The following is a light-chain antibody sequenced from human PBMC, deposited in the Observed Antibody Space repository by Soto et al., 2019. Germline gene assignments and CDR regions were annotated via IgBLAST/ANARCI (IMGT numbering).Light chain of an antibody. Sequence: AIRMTQSPSSFSASTGDRVTITCRASQGISSYLAWYQQKPGKAPKLLIYAASTLQSGVPSRFSGSGSGTDFTLTISCLQSEDVATYYCQQYYSYPPGFGPGTKVDIK. CDR1: QGISSY. CDR3: QQYYSYPPG. CDR2: AAS. V-gene: IGKV1-8*01. J-gene: IGKJ3*01.